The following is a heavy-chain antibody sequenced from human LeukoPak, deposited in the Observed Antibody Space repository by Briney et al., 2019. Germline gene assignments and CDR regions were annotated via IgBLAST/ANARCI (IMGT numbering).Heavy chain of an antibody. CDR3: AKGGGSRNFDY. CDR1: GFTFSSYA. D-gene: IGHD1-26*01. Sequence: GGSLRLSCAASGFTFSSYAMSWVRQAPGKGLEWVSLISDSGSSTYYADSVKGRFTISRDKSKNTLYLQMNSLRAEDTAVYYCAKGGGSRNFDYWGQGTLVTVSS. V-gene: IGHV3-23*01. CDR2: ISDSGSST. J-gene: IGHJ4*02.